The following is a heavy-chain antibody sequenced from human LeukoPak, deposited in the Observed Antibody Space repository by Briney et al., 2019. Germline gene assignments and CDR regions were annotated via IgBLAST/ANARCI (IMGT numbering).Heavy chain of an antibody. CDR3: ARGPRYGLFGY. CDR2: ISYDGSNK. V-gene: IGHV3-30*04. D-gene: IGHD3-22*01. CDR1: GFTFSSYA. J-gene: IGHJ4*02. Sequence: GGSLRLSCAASGFTFSSYAMHWVRQAPGKGLEWVAVISYDGSNKYYADSVKGRFTISRDNSKNTLYLQMNSLRSEDTAVYYCARGPRYGLFGYWGQGTLVTVSS.